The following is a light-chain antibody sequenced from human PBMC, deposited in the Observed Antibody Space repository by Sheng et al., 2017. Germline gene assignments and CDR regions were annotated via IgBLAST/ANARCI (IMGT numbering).Light chain of an antibody. J-gene: IGKJ3*01. CDR3: QQYYTTSLFT. CDR2: WAS. Sequence: EIVMTQSPDSLSVSLGERATINCKSSHNILYTPNNRSYLAWYQQRSGHPPKLLFYWASIRESGVPDRFIGTGSGTDFTLTISSLQAEDVAVYYCQQYYTTSLFTFGPGTKVDIK. V-gene: IGKV4-1*01. CDR1: HNILYTPNNRSY.